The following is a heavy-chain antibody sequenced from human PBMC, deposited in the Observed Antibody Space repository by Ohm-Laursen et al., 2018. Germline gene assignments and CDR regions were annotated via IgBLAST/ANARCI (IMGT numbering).Heavy chain of an antibody. CDR3: ARIGDLDDFWSGPDAFDI. CDR2: ISYDGSNK. J-gene: IGHJ3*02. Sequence: SLRLSCTASGFTFDDYAMHWVRQAPGKGLEWVAVISYDGSNKYYADSVKGRFTISRDNSKNTLYLQMNSLRAEDTAVYYCARIGDLDDFWSGPDAFDIWGQGTMVTVSS. CDR1: GFTFDDYA. V-gene: IGHV3-30*03. D-gene: IGHD3-3*01.